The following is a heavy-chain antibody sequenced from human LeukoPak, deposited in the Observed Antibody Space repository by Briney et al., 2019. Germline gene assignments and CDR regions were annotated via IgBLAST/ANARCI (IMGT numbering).Heavy chain of an antibody. CDR1: GGSISSGGYS. J-gene: IGHJ6*02. V-gene: IGHV4-30-2*05. CDR3: ARDQNKYDSSGYYYYQYGMDV. Sequence: SQTLSLTCAVSGGSISSGGYSWSWIRQPPGKGLEWIGYIYHSGSTYYNPSLKSRVTISVDTAKNQFSLNLSSVTAADTAVYYCARDQNKYDSSGYYYYQYGMDVWGQGTTVTVSS. CDR2: IYHSGST. D-gene: IGHD3-22*01.